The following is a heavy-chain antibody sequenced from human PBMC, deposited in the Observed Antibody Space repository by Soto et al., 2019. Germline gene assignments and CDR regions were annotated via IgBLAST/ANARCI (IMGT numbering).Heavy chain of an antibody. Sequence: SQTRALPCAFSGASVPNVTAAWNWIRPSPSKGLEWLGRTYYRSKWYNDYAVSVKSRITINPDTSKNQFSLQLNSVTPEDTAVYYCARDTMAYYYYYYGMDVSGQGISVSGS. V-gene: IGHV6-1*01. CDR1: GASVPNVTAA. D-gene: IGHD3-10*01. J-gene: IGHJ6*02. CDR3: ARDTMAYYYYYYGMDV. CDR2: TYYRSKWYN.